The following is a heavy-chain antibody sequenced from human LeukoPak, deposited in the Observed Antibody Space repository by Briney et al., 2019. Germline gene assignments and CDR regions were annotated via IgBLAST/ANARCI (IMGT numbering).Heavy chain of an antibody. V-gene: IGHV3-21*01. Sequence: PGGSLRLSCAASGFTFSSYSMNWVRQAPGKGLEWVSPISSSSYIYYADSVKGRFTISRDNAKKSMYLEMNSLRAEDTAVYYCARPSNEGQWLVGQGVDYWGQGTLVTVSS. D-gene: IGHD6-19*01. J-gene: IGHJ4*02. CDR2: ISSSSYI. CDR3: ARPSNEGQWLVGQGVDY. CDR1: GFTFSSYS.